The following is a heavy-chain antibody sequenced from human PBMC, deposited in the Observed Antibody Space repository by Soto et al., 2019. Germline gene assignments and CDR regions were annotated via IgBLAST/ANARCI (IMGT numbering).Heavy chain of an antibody. CDR1: GYIFTDYD. J-gene: IGHJ5*01. CDR2: INPNSGGT. V-gene: IGHV1-2*02. Sequence: GASVKVSCKASGYIFTDYDLNWVRQAPGQGLEWMGWINPNSGGTSYAQKFQGRVTMTTDTSISTAYMELSRLRSDDTATYYCARPYCGTSSCHNWFESWGQGTLVTVSS. CDR3: ARPYCGTSSCHNWFES. D-gene: IGHD2-2*01.